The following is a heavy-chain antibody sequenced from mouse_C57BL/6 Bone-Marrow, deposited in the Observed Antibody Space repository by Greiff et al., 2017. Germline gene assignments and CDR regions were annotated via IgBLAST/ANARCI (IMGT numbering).Heavy chain of an antibody. CDR1: GYTFTSYT. V-gene: IGHV1-4*01. Sequence: QVHVKQSGAELARPGASVKMSCKASGYTFTSYTMHWVKQRPGQGLEWIGYINPGSGYTKYNQKFKDKATLTADKSSSTAYMQLSSLTSEYSAVYYWARTTTVVPYYFDYWGQGTTLTVSS. CDR3: ARTTTVVPYYFDY. D-gene: IGHD1-1*01. CDR2: INPGSGYT. J-gene: IGHJ2*01.